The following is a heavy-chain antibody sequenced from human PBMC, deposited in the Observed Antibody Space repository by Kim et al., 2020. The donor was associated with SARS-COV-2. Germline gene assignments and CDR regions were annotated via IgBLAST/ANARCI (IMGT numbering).Heavy chain of an antibody. CDR3: AKEEGYYDSSGYYYFDY. Sequence: VKGRFTISRANSKNTLFLQMNSLRAEDTAVYYCAKEEGYYDSSGYYYFDYWGQGTLVTVSS. V-gene: IGHV3-23*01. J-gene: IGHJ4*02. D-gene: IGHD3-22*01.